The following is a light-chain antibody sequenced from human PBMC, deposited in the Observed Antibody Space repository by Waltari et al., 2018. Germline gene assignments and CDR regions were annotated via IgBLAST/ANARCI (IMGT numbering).Light chain of an antibody. V-gene: IGKV1-5*01. J-gene: IGKJ4*01. CDR2: EAS. CDR3: QEYDSLPVT. Sequence: VTRRGRTGLSVKNNVAGEQRAAGKAPEGRVREASRLEGGAPWRFGGSGEGTEFTLTISSLQPEDFATYYCQEYDSLPVTFGGGTKVEI. CDR1: LSVKNN.